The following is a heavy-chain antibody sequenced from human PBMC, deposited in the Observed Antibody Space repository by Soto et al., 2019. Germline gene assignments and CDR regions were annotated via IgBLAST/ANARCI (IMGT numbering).Heavy chain of an antibody. CDR3: AIHYGDYVLY. Sequence: SETLSLTCAVYVGSFSGYYWSLIRQPPGKGLEWIWEINHSGSTNYNPSLKSRVTISVETSKNQFSLKLRSVTAADTAVYYCAIHYGDYVLYWGKGTLVTVSS. J-gene: IGHJ4*02. D-gene: IGHD4-17*01. V-gene: IGHV4-34*01. CDR2: INHSGST. CDR1: VGSFSGYY.